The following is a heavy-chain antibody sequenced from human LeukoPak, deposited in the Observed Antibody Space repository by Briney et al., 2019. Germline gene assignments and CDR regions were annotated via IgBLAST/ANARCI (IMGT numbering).Heavy chain of an antibody. V-gene: IGHV3-74*01. CDR3: ARDHHDFWSGYPNY. D-gene: IGHD3-3*01. J-gene: IGHJ4*02. CDR2: SSSDGKIT. Sequence: PGGSLRLSCAASGFTLGRYWMHWFRKAPGTGLVWVARSSSDGKITDYADSVRGRSTTSRDNTKNTEYPQMSSHRAEDTFVYYCARDHHDFWSGYPNYGGQGTLVIVSS. CDR1: GFTLGRYW.